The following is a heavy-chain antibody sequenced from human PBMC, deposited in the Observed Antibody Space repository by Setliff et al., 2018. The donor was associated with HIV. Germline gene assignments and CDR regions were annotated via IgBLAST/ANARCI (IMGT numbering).Heavy chain of an antibody. CDR1: GYTFTDYY. Sequence: GASVKVSCKASGYTFTDYYLHWVRQAPGQGLEWMGWINPSNDDTKSAQKFQGRVTMTRDTSISTAYMELSSLRSDDTAVYYCARDRLPKWGSHYTYWGQGTMVTVSS. D-gene: IGHD3-3*01. CDR3: ARDRLPKWGSHYTY. CDR2: INPSNDDT. J-gene: IGHJ4*02. V-gene: IGHV1-2*02.